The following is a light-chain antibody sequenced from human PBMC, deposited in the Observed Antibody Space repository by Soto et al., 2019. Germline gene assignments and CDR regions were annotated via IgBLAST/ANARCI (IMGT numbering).Light chain of an antibody. CDR1: QSISSS. V-gene: IGKV1-39*01. Sequence: DIQMTQSPSSLSASVVDKVTITCRASQSISSSLNWYQQKSGKAPNLLIYGVSRLQGGVPSRFSGSGSGTDFTLSISSLQPEDFATYYCQQSYTAPSITFGQGTRLENK. CDR3: QQSYTAPSIT. J-gene: IGKJ5*01. CDR2: GVS.